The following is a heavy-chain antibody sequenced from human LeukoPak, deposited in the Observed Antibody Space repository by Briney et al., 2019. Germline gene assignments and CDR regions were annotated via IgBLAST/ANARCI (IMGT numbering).Heavy chain of an antibody. J-gene: IGHJ4*02. CDR3: AKSGYSSSWFDY. D-gene: IGHD6-13*01. Sequence: GRSLRLSCAASGFTFSSYGMSWVRQAPGKGLEWVSAISGSGGSTYYADSVKGRFTISRDNSKNTLYLQMNSLRAEDTAVYYCAKSGYSSSWFDYWGQGTLVTVSS. CDR2: ISGSGGST. CDR1: GFTFSSYG. V-gene: IGHV3-23*01.